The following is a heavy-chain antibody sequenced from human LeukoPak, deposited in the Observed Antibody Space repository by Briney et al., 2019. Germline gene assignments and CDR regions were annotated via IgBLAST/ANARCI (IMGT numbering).Heavy chain of an antibody. Sequence: PSETLSLTCTVSGGSISSSSYNWGWIRQSPGKGLEWVANIKQDGSEKYYVDSVKGRFTISRDNSKNTLYLQMNSLRAEDTAVYYCAKGFSYGPTSKPNDAFDIWGQGTMVTVSS. CDR2: IKQDGSEK. J-gene: IGHJ3*02. D-gene: IGHD5-18*01. CDR1: GGSISSSSYN. CDR3: AKGFSYGPTSKPNDAFDI. V-gene: IGHV3-7*03.